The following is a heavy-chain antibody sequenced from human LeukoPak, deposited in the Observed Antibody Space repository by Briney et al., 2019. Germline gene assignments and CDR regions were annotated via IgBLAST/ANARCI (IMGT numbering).Heavy chain of an antibody. CDR3: ARAKRNGFDI. V-gene: IGHV3-11*04. J-gene: IGHJ3*02. CDR2: ISSSGSSI. Sequence: GGSLRLSCAASGFTFSDYYMSWIRQAPGKGLEWVSYISSSGSSIDYADSVKGRFTISRDNAMNSLYLQMNSLRAEDTAVYYCARAKRNGFDIWGQGTMVTVSS. CDR1: GFTFSDYY.